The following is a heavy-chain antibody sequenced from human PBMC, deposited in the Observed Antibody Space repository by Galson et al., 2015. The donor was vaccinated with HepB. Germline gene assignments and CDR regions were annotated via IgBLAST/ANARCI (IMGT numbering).Heavy chain of an antibody. J-gene: IGHJ1*01. CDR2: INAANGNT. CDR3: AKEGFFYVSNVKNWSLR. D-gene: IGHD3-22*01. CDR1: GYTFTYYS. V-gene: IGHV1-3*01. Sequence: SVKVSCKASGYTFTYYSLHWLRQAPGQRLEWMGWINAANGNTKYSQNFQDRVTFSRDTSANTAYLELSSLRSQDTAVYFCAKEGFFYVSNVKNWSLRWGLGTLVTATS.